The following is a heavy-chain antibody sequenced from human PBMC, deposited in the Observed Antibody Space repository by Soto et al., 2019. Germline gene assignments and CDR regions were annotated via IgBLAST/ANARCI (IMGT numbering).Heavy chain of an antibody. Sequence: GGSLRLSCAASGFTFRSYAMSWVRQAPGKGLEWVSSISYSGGDIYYADSVKGRLTISRDNSKNTLYLQMNSLRAEDTAVYFCAKRGEVVPAAIPLRYYYMDVRGQGTTVTGSS. CDR3: AKRGEVVPAAIPLRYYYMDV. D-gene: IGHD2-2*02. CDR2: ISYSGGDI. CDR1: GFTFRSYA. V-gene: IGHV3-23*01. J-gene: IGHJ6*03.